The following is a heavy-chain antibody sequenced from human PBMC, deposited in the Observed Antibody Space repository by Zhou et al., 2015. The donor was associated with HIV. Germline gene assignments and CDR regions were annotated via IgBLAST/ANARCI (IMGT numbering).Heavy chain of an antibody. J-gene: IGHJ2*01. CDR2: IIPLFPTP. V-gene: IGHV1-69*06. D-gene: IGHD7-27*01. CDR1: GGTFSDYS. CDR3: AREGWGSWYFDL. Sequence: QVQLVQSGAEVKKPGSSVKVSCESSGGTFSDYSINWVRQAPGQGLEWMGGIIPLFPTPNYAQTFQGRLTITADRSSGTAYMELTRLTSDDTAVYYCAREGWGSWYFDLWGRGTLVSVSS.